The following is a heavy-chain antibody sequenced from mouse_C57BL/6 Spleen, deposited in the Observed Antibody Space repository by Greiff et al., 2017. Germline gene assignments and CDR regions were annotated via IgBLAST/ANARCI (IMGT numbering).Heavy chain of an antibody. Sequence: VQLQQPGAELVKPGASVKLSCKASGYTFTSYWMHWVKQRPGRGLEWIGRIAPNSGGTKYNEKFKSKATLTVDKPSSTAYMQRSSLTSEDSAVYYCARSELLRYSDYWGQGTTLTVSS. J-gene: IGHJ2*01. CDR3: ARSELLRYSDY. CDR2: IAPNSGGT. V-gene: IGHV1-72*01. CDR1: GYTFTSYW. D-gene: IGHD1-1*01.